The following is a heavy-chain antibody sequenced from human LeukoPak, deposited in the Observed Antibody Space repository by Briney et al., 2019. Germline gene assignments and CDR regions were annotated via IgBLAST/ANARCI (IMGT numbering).Heavy chain of an antibody. CDR1: GGSISSYY. J-gene: IGHJ6*03. CDR2: INHSGST. CDR3: ARRKDLDTAMVGYYYSYMDV. D-gene: IGHD5-18*01. Sequence: SETLSLTCSVSGGSISSYYWSWIRQPPGKGLEWIGEINHSGSTNYNPSLKSRVTISVDTSKNQFSLKLSSVTAAETAVYYCARRKDLDTAMVGYYYSYMDVWGKGTTVTISS. V-gene: IGHV4-34*01.